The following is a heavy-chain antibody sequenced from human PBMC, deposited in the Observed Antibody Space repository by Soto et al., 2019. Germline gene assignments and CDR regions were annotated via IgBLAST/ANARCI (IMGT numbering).Heavy chain of an antibody. CDR3: AKDIRQAGSCLDY. J-gene: IGHJ4*02. CDR1: GFTFSSYA. V-gene: IGHV3-23*01. D-gene: IGHD2-15*01. Sequence: EVQLLESGGGLVQPGGSLRLSCAASGFTFSSYAMSWVRQVPGKGLEWVSTISGSGGSRNYADSVEGRFTISRDNSKNTLYLQMNSLRAEDTAAYYCAKDIRQAGSCLDYWGQGTLVTVSS. CDR2: ISGSGGSR.